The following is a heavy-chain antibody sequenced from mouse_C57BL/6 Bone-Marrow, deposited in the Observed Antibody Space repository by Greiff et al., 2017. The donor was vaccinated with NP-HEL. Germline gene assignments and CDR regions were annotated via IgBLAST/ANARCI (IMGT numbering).Heavy chain of an antibody. CDR2: ISNGGGST. J-gene: IGHJ4*01. CDR1: GFTFSDYY. V-gene: IGHV5-12*01. Sequence: EVQGVESGGGLVQPGGSLKLSCAASGFTFSDYYMYWVRQTPEKRLEWVAYISNGGGSTYYPDTVKGRFTISRDNAKNTLYLQMSRLKSEDTAMYYCARQVATNYAMDYWGQGTSVTVSS. D-gene: IGHD1-1*02. CDR3: ARQVATNYAMDY.